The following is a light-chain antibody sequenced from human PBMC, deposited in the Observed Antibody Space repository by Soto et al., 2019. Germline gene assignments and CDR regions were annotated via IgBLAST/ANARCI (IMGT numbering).Light chain of an antibody. J-gene: IGKJ1*01. CDR2: GAS. V-gene: IGKV3-20*01. Sequence: EIVLTQSPGSLSLSPGERATLSCRASQSVDSSFFAWYQQKPGQAPRLLIYGASNRATGIPDRFSGSGSGTDFTLTISRLEPKDFAVYYCQQYVSSVTFGQGTKVETK. CDR3: QQYVSSVT. CDR1: QSVDSSF.